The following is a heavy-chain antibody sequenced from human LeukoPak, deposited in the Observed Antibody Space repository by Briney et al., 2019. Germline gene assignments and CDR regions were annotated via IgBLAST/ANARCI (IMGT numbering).Heavy chain of an antibody. CDR2: ISGRDGST. Sequence: GGSLRLSCAASGFTFSSYAMSWVRQAPGKGLEWVAGISGRDGSTYYADSLKGRFTISRDNSKNTLYLQMNSLRAEDTAVYYCARAGSIRFDYWGQGTLVTVSS. V-gene: IGHV3-23*01. J-gene: IGHJ4*02. D-gene: IGHD1-26*01. CDR3: ARAGSIRFDY. CDR1: GFTFSSYA.